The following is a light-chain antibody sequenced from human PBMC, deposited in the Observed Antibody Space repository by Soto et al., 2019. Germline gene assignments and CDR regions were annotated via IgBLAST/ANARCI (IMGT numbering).Light chain of an antibody. V-gene: IGKV1-5*03. CDR1: QGINNW. CDR3: QQYDSYPFT. J-gene: IGKJ4*01. Sequence: DIQMTQSPSTLSASVGDRVTITCRASQGINNWLAWYQQKPGKAPKLLISNASNLKSGVPSRFSGTGSGTEFTLTISSLQPDDFASYYCQQYDSYPFTFGGGTKVEI. CDR2: NAS.